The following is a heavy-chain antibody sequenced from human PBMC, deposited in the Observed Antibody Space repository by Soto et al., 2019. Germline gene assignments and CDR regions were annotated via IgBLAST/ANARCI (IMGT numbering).Heavy chain of an antibody. CDR2: MNPYTGNT. D-gene: IGHD3-16*01. Sequence: ASVKVSCKASGYTFATYDFAWVRQATGQGLEWMGWMNPYTGNTGYAQAFRGRLTMTRNTSITTAHMELSSLTSEDTAVYFCARRLERSGPYYLDSWGQGTLVTVSS. CDR3: ARRLERSGPYYLDS. V-gene: IGHV1-8*01. CDR1: GYTFATYD. J-gene: IGHJ4*02.